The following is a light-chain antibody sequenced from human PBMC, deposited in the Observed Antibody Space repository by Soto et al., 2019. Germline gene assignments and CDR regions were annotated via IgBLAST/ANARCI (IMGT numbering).Light chain of an antibody. CDR2: GAS. CDR3: QQYGSSPLS. CDR1: QSVSSSF. V-gene: IGKV3-20*01. J-gene: IGKJ4*01. Sequence: EIVLTQSPGTLSLSPGERATLSCRASQSVSSSFLAWYQQKPGQAPRLLIYGASSSATGIPDRFSGSESGTDFNLTISRLEPEDVAVYYCQQYGSSPLSFGGGTKVEIK.